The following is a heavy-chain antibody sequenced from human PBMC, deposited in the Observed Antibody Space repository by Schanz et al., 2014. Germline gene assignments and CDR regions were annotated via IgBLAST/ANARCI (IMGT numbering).Heavy chain of an antibody. D-gene: IGHD5-18*01. CDR1: GFTFRGYA. Sequence: EVQLLESGGGLVQPGGSLRLSCAASGFTFRGYAMSWVRQAPGRGLEWVSIISESGGNTYYADAVRGRFTISRDNSKTTVYLQMNSLRAEDTAVYYCAKDAEDTAMITDYFDYWGQGTLVTVSS. J-gene: IGHJ4*02. CDR2: ISESGGNT. V-gene: IGHV3-23*01. CDR3: AKDAEDTAMITDYFDY.